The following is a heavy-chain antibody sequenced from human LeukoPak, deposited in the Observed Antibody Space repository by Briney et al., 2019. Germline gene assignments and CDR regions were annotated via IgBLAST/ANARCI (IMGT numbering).Heavy chain of an antibody. J-gene: IGHJ4*02. V-gene: IGHV3-74*01. CDR3: ATEGYDYVWGSYRPYYFDY. CDR2: INSVGSRA. Sequence: GGSLRLSCAASGFTFSTYWMHWVRQAPGKGLVWVSRINSVGSRASCADSVKGRFTISRDNAKNTLYLQMNSLRAEDTAVYYCATEGYDYVWGSYRPYYFDYWGQGTLVTVSS. CDR1: GFTFSTYW. D-gene: IGHD3-16*02.